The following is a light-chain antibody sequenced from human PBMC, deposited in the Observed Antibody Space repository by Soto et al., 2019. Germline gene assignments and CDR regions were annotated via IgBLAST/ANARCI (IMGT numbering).Light chain of an antibody. V-gene: IGKV1-6*01. CDR3: QHYYDWPPSIT. J-gene: IGKJ5*01. CDR1: QNIYTW. Sequence: AIPLTQSPSSLSASAGDRVTITCRASQNIYTWLAWYQQKPGKAPKLLIYAASSLQSGVPSRFSGSGSGTDFTLTISSLQPEDFAVYYCQHYYDWPPSITFGQGTRLEIK. CDR2: AAS.